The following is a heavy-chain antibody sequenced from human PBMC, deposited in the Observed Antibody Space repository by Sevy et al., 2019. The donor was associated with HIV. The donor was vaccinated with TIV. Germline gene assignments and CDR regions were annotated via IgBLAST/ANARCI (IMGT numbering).Heavy chain of an antibody. V-gene: IGHV3-30-3*01. D-gene: IGHD4-17*01. Sequence: GGSLRLSCAASGFTFSSYAMHWVRQAPGKGLEWVAVISYHGSNKYYADSVKGRFTISRDNSKNTLYLQVKSLRTEDTAVYYCARDQHDYAGNLRTGWFDPWGQGTLVTVSS. CDR2: ISYHGSNK. J-gene: IGHJ5*02. CDR1: GFTFSSYA. CDR3: ARDQHDYAGNLRTGWFDP.